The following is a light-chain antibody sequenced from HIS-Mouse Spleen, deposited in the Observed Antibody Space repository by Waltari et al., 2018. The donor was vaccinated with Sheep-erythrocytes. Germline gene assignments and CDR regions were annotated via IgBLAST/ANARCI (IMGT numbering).Light chain of an antibody. CDR3: YSTDSSGNHSNWV. CDR1: ALPKKY. Sequence: SYELTQPPSVSVSPGQTARITCSGSALPKKYAYWSTKKSGQAPVLVIYEDSKRPSGIPERFSGSSSGTMATLTISGAQVEDEADYYCYSTDSSGNHSNWVFGGGTKLTVL. CDR2: EDS. J-gene: IGLJ3*02. V-gene: IGLV3-10*01.